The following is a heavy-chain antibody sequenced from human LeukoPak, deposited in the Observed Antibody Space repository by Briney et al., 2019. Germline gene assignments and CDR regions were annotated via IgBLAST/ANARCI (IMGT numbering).Heavy chain of an antibody. Sequence: SETLSLTCSVSGYSISSGYSISSGYYWVWIRQPPGKGLEWIGSIYHAGITYYNSSLKSRVTISIDTSKNQFSLKLSSVTAADTAVYYCARRVDILTGYNWFDPWGQGTLVTVSS. CDR3: ARRVDILTGYNWFDP. D-gene: IGHD3-9*01. V-gene: IGHV4-38-2*02. CDR1: GYSISSGYSISSGYY. J-gene: IGHJ5*02. CDR2: IYHAGIT.